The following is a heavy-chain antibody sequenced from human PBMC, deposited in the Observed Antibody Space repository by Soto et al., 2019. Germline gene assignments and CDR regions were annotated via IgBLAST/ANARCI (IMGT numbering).Heavy chain of an antibody. CDR1: GYTFTSYY. Sequence: SSVKVSCKASGYTFTSYYMHWVRQAPGQGLEWMGIINPSGGSTSYAQKFQGRVTMTRDTSTSTVYMELSSLRSEDTAVYYCAWSGYSYGNFDYWGPGTLVTVSS. CDR2: INPSGGST. D-gene: IGHD5-18*01. J-gene: IGHJ4*02. V-gene: IGHV1-46*01. CDR3: AWSGYSYGNFDY.